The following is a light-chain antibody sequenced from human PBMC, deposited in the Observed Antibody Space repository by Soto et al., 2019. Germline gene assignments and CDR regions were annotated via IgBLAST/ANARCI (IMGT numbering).Light chain of an antibody. CDR1: QSVSSN. CDR3: QQYNNGPPWT. V-gene: IGKV3-15*01. J-gene: IGKJ1*01. CDR2: GAS. Sequence: EIVMTQSPATLSVSPGERATLSCRASQSVSSNLAWYQQKPGHAPRLLIYGASTRATAIPARFSGSGSGTEFTLTISSLQSEDFAVYYCQQYNNGPPWTFGQGTKVEIK.